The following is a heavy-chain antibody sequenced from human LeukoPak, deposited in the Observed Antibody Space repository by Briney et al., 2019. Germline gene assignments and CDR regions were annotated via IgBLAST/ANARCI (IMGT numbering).Heavy chain of an antibody. V-gene: IGHV1-69*05. CDR3: ARDGRYCSGGSCYSSHN. D-gene: IGHD2-15*01. Sequence: ASVKVSCKASGGTFSSYAISWVRQAPGQGLEWMGGIIPIFGTANYAQKFQGRVTITTDESTSTAYMELSSLRSEDTAVYYCARDGRYCSGGSCYSSHNWGQGTLVTVSS. J-gene: IGHJ1*01. CDR1: GGTFSSYA. CDR2: IIPIFGTA.